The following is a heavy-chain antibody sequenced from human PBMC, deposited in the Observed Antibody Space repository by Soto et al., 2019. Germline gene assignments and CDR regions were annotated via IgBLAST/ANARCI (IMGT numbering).Heavy chain of an antibody. Sequence: SETLSLTCAVSGGSISSGGYSWSWIRQPPGKGLEWIGYIYHSGSTYYNPSLKSRVTISVDRSKNQFSLKLSSVTAADTAVYYCARTMVRGVITFFDDWGQGTLVTVSS. J-gene: IGHJ4*02. V-gene: IGHV4-30-2*01. CDR3: ARTMVRGVITFFDD. CDR1: GGSISSGGYS. D-gene: IGHD3-10*01. CDR2: IYHSGST.